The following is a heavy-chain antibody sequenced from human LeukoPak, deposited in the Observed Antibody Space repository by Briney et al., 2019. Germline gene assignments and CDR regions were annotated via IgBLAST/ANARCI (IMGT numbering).Heavy chain of an antibody. D-gene: IGHD5-12*01. Sequence: PSETLSLTCTVSGGSISSGDYYWSWIRQPPGKGLEWIGYIYYSGSTYYNPSLKSRVTISVDTSKNQFSLKLSSVTAADTAVYYCARGSGYDYWFDPWGQGTLVTVSS. V-gene: IGHV4-30-4*01. CDR1: GGSISSGDYY. J-gene: IGHJ5*02. CDR2: IYYSGST. CDR3: ARGSGYDYWFDP.